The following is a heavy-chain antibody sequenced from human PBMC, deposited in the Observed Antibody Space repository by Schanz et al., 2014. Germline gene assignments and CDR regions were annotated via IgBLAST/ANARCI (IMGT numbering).Heavy chain of an antibody. Sequence: QVQLVQSGPAVKKPGASMKVSCLASGYSFTEYFLHWVRQAPGQGLEWMGWINPNSGETNYEQKFKGRVTLTSDTPISKAFMELSGLTSDDTATYFCARARYTGYDCSGYWGQGTLLIVSS. CDR1: GYSFTEYF. CDR2: INPNSGET. CDR3: ARARYTGYDCSGY. J-gene: IGHJ4*02. D-gene: IGHD5-12*01. V-gene: IGHV1-2*02.